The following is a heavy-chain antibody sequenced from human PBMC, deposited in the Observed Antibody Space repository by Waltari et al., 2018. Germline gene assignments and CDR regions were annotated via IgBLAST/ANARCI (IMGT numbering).Heavy chain of an antibody. D-gene: IGHD1-26*01. V-gene: IGHV1-46*01. CDR3: AREVTVGVGATDY. J-gene: IGHJ4*02. CDR2: ISPSGDAT. CDR1: GYTFTSYY. Sequence: QVQLVQSGPEVKKPGASMKVSCKASGYTFTSYYMHWVRQAPGQGLEWVGRISPSGDATSYAQRFQGRATMTRDTSTSTIYMDLSSLTSEDTAVYYCAREVTVGVGATDYWGQGTLVTVSS.